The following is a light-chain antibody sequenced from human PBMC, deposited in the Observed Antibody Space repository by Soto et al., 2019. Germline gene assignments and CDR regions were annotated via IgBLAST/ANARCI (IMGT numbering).Light chain of an antibody. CDR2: GAS. J-gene: IGKJ4*01. V-gene: IGKV4-1*01. CDR3: QQYGSSGLT. CDR1: QSVLYSSNNKNY. Sequence: IVMTQSPDSLAVSLGERASINSKSSQSVLYSSNNKNYLAWYQLNPGQAPRXLSYGASNRATGIPDRFSGSGSGTEFTLTISRLQPEDSEVYYCQQYGSSGLTFGGGTKVDI.